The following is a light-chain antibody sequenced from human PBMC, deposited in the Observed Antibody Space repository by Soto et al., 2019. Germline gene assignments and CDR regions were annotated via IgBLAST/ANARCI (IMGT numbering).Light chain of an antibody. J-gene: IGKJ1*01. CDR3: QQYNNWWT. CDR2: DAS. V-gene: IGKV3D-20*01. Sequence: EIVLTQSPATLSLSPGERATLSCGASQSVRSSYLAWYQQKPGLAPRLLIYDASSRATGIPDRFTGSGSGTDFTLTISSLQSEDFAVYYCQQYNNWWTFGQGTKVDI. CDR1: QSVRSSY.